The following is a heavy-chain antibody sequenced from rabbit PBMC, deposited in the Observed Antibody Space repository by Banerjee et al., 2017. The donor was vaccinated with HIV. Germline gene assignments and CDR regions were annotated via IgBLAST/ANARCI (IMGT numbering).Heavy chain of an antibody. J-gene: IGHJ3*01. CDR3: ARGLVAGVLDL. Sequence: QSLEESGGDLVKPGASLTLTCKASGFSFSSGYDMCWVRQAPGKGLEWIACIYTGSSDITWYASWVNGRFTISLDKAQNTVFLQMTSLTAADTATYFCARGLVAGVLDLWGQGTLVTVS. CDR2: IYTGSSDIT. CDR1: GFSFSSGYD. D-gene: IGHD3-3*01. V-gene: IGHV1S40*01.